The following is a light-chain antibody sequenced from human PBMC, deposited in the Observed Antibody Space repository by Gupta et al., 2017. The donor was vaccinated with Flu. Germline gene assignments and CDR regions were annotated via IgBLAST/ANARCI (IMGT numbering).Light chain of an antibody. Sequence: LLTHPHSVSASPGKTVPISCTRTSGDIAYNYVQWFQQRPGSSPTTVIYQDDQRPSGVPDRFTASIDSPSNSASLIISGLMTEDEVDYYCQSFHTTAWVFGGRTKLTVL. J-gene: IGLJ3*02. CDR2: QDD. CDR3: QSFHTTAWV. V-gene: IGLV6-57*01. CDR1: SGDIAYNY.